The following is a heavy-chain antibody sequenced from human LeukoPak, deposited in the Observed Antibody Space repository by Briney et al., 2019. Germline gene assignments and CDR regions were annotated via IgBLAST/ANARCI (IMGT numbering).Heavy chain of an antibody. Sequence: GGSLRLSCAASGFTFSSYSMNWVRQAPGKGLEWVSSISSSSSYIYYADSVKGRFTISRDNAKNSLYLQMNSLRAEDMAVYYCARDTYYYDSSGYYGFDYWGQGTLVTVSS. V-gene: IGHV3-21*01. CDR2: ISSSSSYI. CDR1: GFTFSSYS. D-gene: IGHD3-22*01. J-gene: IGHJ4*02. CDR3: ARDTYYYDSSGYYGFDY.